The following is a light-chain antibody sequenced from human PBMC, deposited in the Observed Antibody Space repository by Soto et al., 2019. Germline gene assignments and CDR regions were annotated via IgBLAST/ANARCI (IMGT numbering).Light chain of an antibody. J-gene: IGKJ5*01. V-gene: IGKV1D-12*01. CDR2: GAS. Sequence: DIPVTQSPSSVSASVGDRVTITCRASQTIAGYLAWYQHKPGRTPELLIHGASRLQSGVPARFSGSGSGTDFTLSINSLQPEDFATYYCQQAYSFPITFGQGTRL. CDR3: QQAYSFPIT. CDR1: QTIAGY.